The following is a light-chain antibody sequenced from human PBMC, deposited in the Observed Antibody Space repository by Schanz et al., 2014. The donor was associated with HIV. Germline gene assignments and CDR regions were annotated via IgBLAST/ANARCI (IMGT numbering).Light chain of an antibody. J-gene: IGKJ2*01. CDR2: QAS. V-gene: IGKV1-5*03. Sequence: DIQMTQFPSTLSASVGDRVTITCRASQTIGRFLAWSQQRPGKAPKLLIYQASTLETGVPSTFSGGGSGTEFTLTISSLQTSDFATYYCHHYDTSSLTFGPGTKLDIK. CDR1: QTIGRF. CDR3: HHYDTSSLT.